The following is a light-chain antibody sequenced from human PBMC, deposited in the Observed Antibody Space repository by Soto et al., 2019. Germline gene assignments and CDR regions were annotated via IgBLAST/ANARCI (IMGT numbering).Light chain of an antibody. V-gene: IGKV3-11*01. CDR1: QSISSY. Sequence: EIVLTQSPATLSVSPGERATLSCRASQSISSYLAWYQQKPGQAPRLLIYDGSNRATGIPARFSGSGSETDFTLTISSLEPEDFASYSCQPRRSWPLTFGGGTKVEIK. CDR2: DGS. J-gene: IGKJ4*01. CDR3: QPRRSWPLT.